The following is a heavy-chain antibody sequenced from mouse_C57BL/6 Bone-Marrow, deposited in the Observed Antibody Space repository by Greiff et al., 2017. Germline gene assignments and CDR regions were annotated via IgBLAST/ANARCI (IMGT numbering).Heavy chain of an antibody. D-gene: IGHD1-1*02. CDR1: GYTFTSYW. CDR3: ARRYGFDY. J-gene: IGHJ2*01. CDR2: IDPSDSYT. Sequence: QVQLQQPGAELVKPGASVKLSRKASGYTFTSYWMQWVKQRPGQGLEWIGEIDPSDSYTNYNQKFKGKATLTVDTSPSTAYMQPSSLTSEDPAVYYCARRYGFDYWGQGTTLTVSS. V-gene: IGHV1-50*01.